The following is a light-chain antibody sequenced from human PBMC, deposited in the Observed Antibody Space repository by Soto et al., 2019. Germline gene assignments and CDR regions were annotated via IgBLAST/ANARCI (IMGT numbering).Light chain of an antibody. CDR2: GAS. CDR1: QSISIY. CDR3: QQTYTSPEIT. V-gene: IGKV1-39*01. J-gene: IGKJ5*01. Sequence: IHMTQSPSSLSASVGNRVTITARARQSISIYLNWYQLKPGKAPNLLMYGASYLKSGVPTRFSGSGSGTDFTLTIRSLQPEDFAIYYCQQTYTSPEITFGQGTRLDI.